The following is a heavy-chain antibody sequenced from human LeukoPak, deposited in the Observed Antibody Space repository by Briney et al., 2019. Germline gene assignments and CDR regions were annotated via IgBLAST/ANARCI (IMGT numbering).Heavy chain of an antibody. J-gene: IGHJ4*02. CDR3: AGAFASSDNYYPPDY. CDR1: GFTFSSYV. D-gene: IGHD3-22*01. CDR2: ISTNGGGT. V-gene: IGHV3-64*01. Sequence: GGSLRLSCAASGFTFSSYVMHGVRQAPGKGLEYVSGISTNGGGTYYASSVKGRFTISRDNSKNTVYLQMDSLRAEDMAVYYCAGAFASSDNYYPPDYWGQGALVTVSS.